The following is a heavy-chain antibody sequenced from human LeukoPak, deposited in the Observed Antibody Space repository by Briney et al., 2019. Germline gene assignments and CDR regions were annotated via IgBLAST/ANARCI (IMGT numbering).Heavy chain of an antibody. CDR3: ATGLPLLGAFDI. CDR1: GFTFSSYA. J-gene: IGHJ3*02. Sequence: GGSLRLSCAASGFTFSSYAMSWVRQAPGKGLEWVSAISGSGGSTYYADSVKGRFAISRDNSTNTLYLQMNSLRADDTAVYYCATGLPLLGAFDIWGQGTIVTVSS. V-gene: IGHV3-23*01. D-gene: IGHD3-16*01. CDR2: ISGSGGST.